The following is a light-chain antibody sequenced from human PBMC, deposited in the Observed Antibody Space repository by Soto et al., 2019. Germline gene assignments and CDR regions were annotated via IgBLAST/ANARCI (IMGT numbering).Light chain of an antibody. CDR3: QQYDNLPLA. CDR2: DGS. CDR1: QDISNF. Sequence: DIQMTQSPSSLSVSIGDRVTITCQASQDISNFLNWYQQKPGKAPKLLIYDGSKLETGVPSRFSGSGSGIHFTFTISSLQPEDIATYYCQQYDNLPLAFGGVTNADIK. J-gene: IGKJ4*01. V-gene: IGKV1-33*01.